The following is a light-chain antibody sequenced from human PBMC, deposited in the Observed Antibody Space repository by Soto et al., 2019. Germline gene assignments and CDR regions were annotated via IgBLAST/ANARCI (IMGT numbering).Light chain of an antibody. CDR1: SSDVGAYNY. J-gene: IGLJ1*01. CDR2: EGS. V-gene: IGLV2-8*01. CDR3: NSYAGSNDFG. Sequence: QSVLAQPPSASGSPGQSVTISCPGTSSDVGAYNYVSWYQQHPGRAPTFVFFEGSKRPYGVPDCFSGSKAGNTASLTVSGLQTEEEADYYCNSYAGSNDFGFGTGTKATVL.